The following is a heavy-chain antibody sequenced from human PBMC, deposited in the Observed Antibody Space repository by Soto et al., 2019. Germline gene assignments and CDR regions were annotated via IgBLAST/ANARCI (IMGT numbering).Heavy chain of an antibody. Sequence: PSETLSLTCTVSGGSISSSSYYWGWIRQPPGKGLEWIGSIYYSGSTYYNPSLKSRVTISVDTSKNQFSLKLSSVTAADTAVYYCASSKEAVAENWFDPWGQGTLVTVSS. CDR2: IYYSGST. CDR3: ASSKEAVAENWFDP. J-gene: IGHJ5*02. V-gene: IGHV4-39*01. CDR1: GGSISSSSYY. D-gene: IGHD6-19*01.